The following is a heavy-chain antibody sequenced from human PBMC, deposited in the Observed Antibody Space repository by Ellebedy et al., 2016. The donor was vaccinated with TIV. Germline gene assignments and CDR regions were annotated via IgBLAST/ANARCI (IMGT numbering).Heavy chain of an antibody. J-gene: IGHJ6*02. CDR3: AKTHGGRGFIDL. V-gene: IGHV1-18*04. CDR2: ISVYNLNT. CDR1: GYSFVTYG. D-gene: IGHD3-16*01. Sequence: ASVKVSCKASGYSFVTYGVSWVRQAPGQGLEWMGWISVYNLNTKYAQKFEGRVTMTADISTNTAYMELRTLASVDTAVYFCAKTHGGRGFIDLWGQGTTVTVAS.